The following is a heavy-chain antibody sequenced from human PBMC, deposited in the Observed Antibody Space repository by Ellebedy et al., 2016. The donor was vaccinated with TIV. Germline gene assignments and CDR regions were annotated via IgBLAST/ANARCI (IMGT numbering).Heavy chain of an antibody. CDR3: AKDRGGDYVSGSHYHR. V-gene: IGHV3-23*01. D-gene: IGHD3-10*01. CDR2: ISGSGGST. CDR1: GFTFSAYA. Sequence: PGGSLRLSCTASGFTFSAYAMTWVRQAPGKGLEWVSAISGSGGSTRNADSVKGRFTISRDNSKNTLYMEMNSLRDEDTAVYYCAKDRGGDYVSGSHYHRWGQGTLVIVSS. J-gene: IGHJ4*02.